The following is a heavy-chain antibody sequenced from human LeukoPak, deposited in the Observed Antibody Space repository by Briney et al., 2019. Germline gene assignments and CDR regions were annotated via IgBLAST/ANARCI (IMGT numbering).Heavy chain of an antibody. Sequence: PGGSLRLSCAASGFTVSSNYMSWVRQAPGKGLVWVSRINSDGSNTKYADSVKGRFTISRDNAKNTLYLQMNSLRGEDTAVYYCAREGMALVNFDYWGQGTLVTVSS. D-gene: IGHD4-23*01. CDR1: GFTVSSNY. V-gene: IGHV3-74*01. CDR3: AREGMALVNFDY. J-gene: IGHJ4*02. CDR2: INSDGSNT.